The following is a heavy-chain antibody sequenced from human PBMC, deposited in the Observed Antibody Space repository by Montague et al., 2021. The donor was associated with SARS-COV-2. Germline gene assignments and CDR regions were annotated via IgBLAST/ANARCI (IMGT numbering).Heavy chain of an antibody. V-gene: IGHV4-59*08. D-gene: IGHD3-9*01. J-gene: IGHJ3*02. CDR1: GGSISSYY. CDR3: ARTYYDILTGYYNRGAFDI. CDR2: IYYSGST. Sequence: SETLSLTCTVSGGSISSYYWSWIRQPPGKGLEWIGYIYYSGSTNYNPFLKSRVTISVDTSKNQFSLKLSSVTAADTAVYYCARTYYDILTGYYNRGAFDIWGQGTMVTVSS.